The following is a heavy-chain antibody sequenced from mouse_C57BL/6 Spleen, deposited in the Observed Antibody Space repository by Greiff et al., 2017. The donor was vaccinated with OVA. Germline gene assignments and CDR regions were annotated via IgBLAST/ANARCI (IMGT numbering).Heavy chain of an antibody. CDR2: IDPEDGET. CDR3: ARGYGSSLWYFDV. J-gene: IGHJ1*03. Sequence: VQLQQSGAELVQPAASVKLSCTASGFNIKDYYMHWVKQRTEQGLEWIGRIDPEDGETKYAPIFPGKATITADTSSNTSYLQLSSLTSEDTAVYYCARGYGSSLWYFDVWGTGTTVTVSS. D-gene: IGHD1-1*01. V-gene: IGHV14-2*01. CDR1: GFNIKDYY.